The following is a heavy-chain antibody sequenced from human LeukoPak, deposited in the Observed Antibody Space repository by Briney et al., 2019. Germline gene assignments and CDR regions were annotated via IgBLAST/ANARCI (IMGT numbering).Heavy chain of an antibody. CDR2: ISSDGSTI. CDR1: GFTFSDYY. D-gene: IGHD3-10*01. Sequence: GGSLRLTCAASGFTFSDYYINWIRQAPGKGLEWISYISSDGSTIYSADSVKGRFTISRDNAKHSLYLQMNSRRAEDTAVYYCARDSRGAFDIWGQGTMVTVSS. V-gene: IGHV3-11*01. J-gene: IGHJ3*02. CDR3: ARDSRGAFDI.